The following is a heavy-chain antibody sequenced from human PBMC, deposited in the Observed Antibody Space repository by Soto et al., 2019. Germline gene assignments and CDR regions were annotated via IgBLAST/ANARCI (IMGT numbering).Heavy chain of an antibody. D-gene: IGHD3-10*01. CDR3: ASERRITIVRGACYYMDV. V-gene: IGHV1-18*01. CDR2: ISAYNGNT. CDR1: GYTFTSYG. Sequence: GASVKVSCKASGYTFTSYGISWMRQAPGQGLEWMGWISAYNGNTNYAQKLQGRVTMTTDTSTSTAYMELRSLRSDDTAVYYCASERRITIVRGACYYMDVWGKGTTVTVSS. J-gene: IGHJ6*03.